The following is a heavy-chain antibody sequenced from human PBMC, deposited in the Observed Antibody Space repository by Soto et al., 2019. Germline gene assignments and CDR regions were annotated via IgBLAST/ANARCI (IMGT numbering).Heavy chain of an antibody. CDR2: FDPEDGET. CDR1: RYTLTELS. V-gene: IGHV1-24*01. D-gene: IGHD2-15*01. CDR3: EIGYGSGGSCSSGGN. Sequence: ASVKVSCKVSRYTLTELSMHWVRQAPGKGLEWMGGFDPEDGETIYAQKFQGRVTMTEDTSTDTAYMELSSLRSEDTAVYYCEIGYGSGGSCSSGGNWGKGTLVPVSS. J-gene: IGHJ4*02.